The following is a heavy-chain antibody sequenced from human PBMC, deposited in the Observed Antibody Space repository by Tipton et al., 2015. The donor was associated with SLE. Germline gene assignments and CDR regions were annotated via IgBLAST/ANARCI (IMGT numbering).Heavy chain of an antibody. CDR3: ARRTSGYAPDY. V-gene: IGHV4-39*07. Sequence: TLSLTCTVSGGSITSSGFYWGWFRQPPGKGMEWIGGIDYSGRTYYTPSLKSPLTISVDTSENQFSLKLNSVTAADTAFYYCARRTSGYAPDYWGQGTLVTVSS. CDR2: IDYSGRT. CDR1: GGSITSSGFY. D-gene: IGHD5-12*01. J-gene: IGHJ4*02.